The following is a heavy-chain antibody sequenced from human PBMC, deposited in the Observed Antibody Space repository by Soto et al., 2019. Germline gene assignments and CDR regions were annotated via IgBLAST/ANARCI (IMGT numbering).Heavy chain of an antibody. CDR2: IYHSGST. CDR3: ARGGGPDIAYGMDV. Sequence: QVQLQESGPGLVKPSGTLSLTCDVSGGSISSINWWSWVRQPPGKGLKWIGEIYHSGSTTYNPSLKSRVTISVDKSKNQCSLKLKSVTAADTAIYYCARGGGPDIAYGMDVWGQGTTVTVAS. D-gene: IGHD5-12*01. CDR1: GGSISSINW. V-gene: IGHV4-4*02. J-gene: IGHJ6*02.